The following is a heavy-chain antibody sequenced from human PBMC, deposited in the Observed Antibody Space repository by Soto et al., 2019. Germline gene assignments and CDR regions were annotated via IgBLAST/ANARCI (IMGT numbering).Heavy chain of an antibody. D-gene: IGHD3-16*01. V-gene: IGHV4-39*01. Sequence: QLQLQESGPGLVKPSETLSLTCAVSGGSISSSYYYWAWIRQPPGMGLEWIGFIYHNGNTYYNPSLKSRVTISVDTSKNQSSLKLSSVTAADTAVYYCARSSYYDYIWGSFEFDYWGQGALVTVSS. CDR3: ARSSYYDYIWGSFEFDY. CDR2: IYHNGNT. CDR1: GGSISSSYYY. J-gene: IGHJ4*02.